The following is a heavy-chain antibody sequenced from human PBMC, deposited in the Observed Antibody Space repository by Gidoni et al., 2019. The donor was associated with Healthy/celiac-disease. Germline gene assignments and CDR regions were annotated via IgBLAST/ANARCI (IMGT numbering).Heavy chain of an antibody. D-gene: IGHD2-21*02. V-gene: IGHV4-4*02. Sequence: QVQLQESGPGLVKPSGTLSLTCAVSGGSISSSNWWSWVRKPPGKGLEWIGRIYNSGSTNYNPPLKSRVTISVDKSKNQFSLKLSSVTAADTAVYYCARDRRNCGGDCSALGYWGQGTLVTVSS. CDR3: ARDRRNCGGDCSALGY. J-gene: IGHJ4*02. CDR2: IYNSGST. CDR1: GGSISSSNW.